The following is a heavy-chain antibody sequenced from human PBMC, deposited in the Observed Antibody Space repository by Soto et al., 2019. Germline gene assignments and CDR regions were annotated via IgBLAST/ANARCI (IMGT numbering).Heavy chain of an antibody. J-gene: IGHJ4*02. V-gene: IGHV2-26*01. Sequence: QVTLKESGPVLVKPTETLTLTCSVSGFSLSKARMGVSWIRQPPGKALEWLAHIFWNDERSYNTSLKSRLTXPXAXSXXQVVLTMTNVDPVDTGTYFCARALREGLPIYYFDSWGQGTLVTVSS. CDR2: IFWNDER. CDR3: ARALREGLPIYYFDS. D-gene: IGHD1-26*01. CDR1: GFSLSKARMG.